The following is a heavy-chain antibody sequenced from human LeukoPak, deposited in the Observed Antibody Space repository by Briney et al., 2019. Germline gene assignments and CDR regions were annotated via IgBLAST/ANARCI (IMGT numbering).Heavy chain of an antibody. CDR2: ISSSGSTI. V-gene: IGHV3-11*04. CDR1: GFTFSDYY. D-gene: IGHD3-22*01. CDR3: AKVNPHTYDSSGYRPDY. Sequence: GGSLRLSCAASGFTFSDYYMSWIRQAPGKGLEWVSYISSSGSTIYYADSVKGRFTISRDNAKNSLYLQMNSLRAEDTAVYYCAKVNPHTYDSSGYRPDYWGQGTLVTVSS. J-gene: IGHJ4*02.